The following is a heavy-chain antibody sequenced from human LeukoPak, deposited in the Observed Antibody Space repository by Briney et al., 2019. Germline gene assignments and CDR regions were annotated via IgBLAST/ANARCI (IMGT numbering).Heavy chain of an antibody. Sequence: SETLSLTCTVSGGSISSNNYYWGWIRQPPGKGLEWIGSIYHSGSTYYNPSLKSRVTISVDTSKNQFSLKLSSVTAADTAVYYCARIGSGSYPFDYWGQGTLVTVSS. J-gene: IGHJ4*02. CDR3: ARIGSGSYPFDY. V-gene: IGHV4-39*07. CDR1: GGSISSNNYY. D-gene: IGHD3-10*01. CDR2: IYHSGST.